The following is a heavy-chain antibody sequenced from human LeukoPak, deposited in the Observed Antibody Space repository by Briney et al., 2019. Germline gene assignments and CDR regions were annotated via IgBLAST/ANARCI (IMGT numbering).Heavy chain of an antibody. CDR1: GVSIKNYY. CDR2: IYYSGST. Sequence: KASETLSLTCTVSGVSIKNYYWSWIRQPPGKGLEWIGYIYYSGSTNYNPSLKSRVTISVDTSKNQFSLKLSSVTAADTAVYYCARWYYDSSGWDYFDYWGQGTLVTVSS. D-gene: IGHD3-22*01. J-gene: IGHJ4*02. V-gene: IGHV4-59*01. CDR3: ARWYYDSSGWDYFDY.